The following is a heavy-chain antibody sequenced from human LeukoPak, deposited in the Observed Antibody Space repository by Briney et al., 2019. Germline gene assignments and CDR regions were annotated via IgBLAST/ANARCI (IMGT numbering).Heavy chain of an antibody. CDR3: GQYYYYGMDV. CDR1: GGSISSGGSY. Sequence: SQTLSLTCTVSGGSISSGGSYWSWIRQHPGKGLEWIGYIYYSGSTNYNPSLKSRVTISVDTSKNQFSLKLSSVTAADTAVYYCGQYYYYGMDVWGQGTTVTVSS. V-gene: IGHV4-31*03. J-gene: IGHJ6*02. CDR2: IYYSGST.